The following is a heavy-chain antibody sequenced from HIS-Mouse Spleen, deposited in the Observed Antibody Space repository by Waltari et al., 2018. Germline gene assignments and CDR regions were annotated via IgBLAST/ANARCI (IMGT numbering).Heavy chain of an antibody. CDR1: GFTFDDYA. CDR2: ISWNSGSI. CDR3: AKAPGLADAFDI. D-gene: IGHD3-9*01. V-gene: IGHV3-9*01. J-gene: IGHJ3*02. Sequence: EVQLVESGGGLVQPGRSLRLSCAASGFTFDDYAMYWVRQAPGKGLEWVSGISWNSGSIGYADSVKGRFTISRDNAKNSLYLQMNSLRAEDTALYYCAKAPGLADAFDIWGQGTMVTVSS.